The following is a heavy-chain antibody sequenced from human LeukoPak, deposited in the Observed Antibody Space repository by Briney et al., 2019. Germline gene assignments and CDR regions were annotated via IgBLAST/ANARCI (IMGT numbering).Heavy chain of an antibody. Sequence: PSETLSLTCTVSGGSISSYYWSWIRQPPGKGLEWIGYIYCSGSTNYNPSLKSRVTISVDTSKNQFSLKLSSVTAADTAVYYCAGGVVVAATARIDWFDPWGQGTLVTVSS. J-gene: IGHJ5*02. D-gene: IGHD2-15*01. CDR2: IYCSGST. CDR3: AGGVVVAATARIDWFDP. CDR1: GGSISSYY. V-gene: IGHV4-59*01.